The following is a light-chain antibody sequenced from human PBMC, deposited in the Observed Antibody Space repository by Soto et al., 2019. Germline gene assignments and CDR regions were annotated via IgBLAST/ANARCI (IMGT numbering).Light chain of an antibody. Sequence: EIVLTRSPATLSLSPGERATLSCRASQSISNSLAWYQQKPGQAPRLLIYDASSRATGFPARFSGSGSGTDFTLTIGSLEPEDFAVYYCQQRSECPRTLGQGTKVEMK. CDR3: QQRSECPRT. V-gene: IGKV3-11*01. CDR2: DAS. J-gene: IGKJ1*01. CDR1: QSISNS.